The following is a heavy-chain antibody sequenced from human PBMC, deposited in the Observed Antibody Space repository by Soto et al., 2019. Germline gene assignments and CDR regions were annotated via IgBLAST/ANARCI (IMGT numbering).Heavy chain of an antibody. D-gene: IGHD5-18*01. J-gene: IGHJ5*02. CDR3: VRILEDTASAGWFDP. CDR2: IFSNDEK. V-gene: IGHV2-26*01. CDR1: GFSLSNARMG. Sequence: QVTLKESGPVLVKPTETLTLTCTVSGFSLSNARMGVSWIRQPPGKALEWLAHIFSNDEKSYSTSLKSRLTISKDTSKSQVVLTMTNMDPVDTATYYCVRILEDTASAGWFDPWGQGTLVTVSS.